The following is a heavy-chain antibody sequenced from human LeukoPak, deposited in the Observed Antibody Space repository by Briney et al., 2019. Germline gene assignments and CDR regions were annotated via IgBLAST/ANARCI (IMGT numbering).Heavy chain of an antibody. CDR2: IYTSGST. V-gene: IGHV4-61*02. CDR3: ARDSGQYWYFDL. J-gene: IGHJ2*01. Sequence: SETLSLTCTVSGGSISSGSHYWSWIRQPAGKGLEWIGRIYTSGSTNYNPSLKGRVTISVDTSKNQFSLKLSSVTAADTAVYYCARDSGQYWYFDLWGRGTLVTVSS. D-gene: IGHD1-14*01. CDR1: GGSISSGSHY.